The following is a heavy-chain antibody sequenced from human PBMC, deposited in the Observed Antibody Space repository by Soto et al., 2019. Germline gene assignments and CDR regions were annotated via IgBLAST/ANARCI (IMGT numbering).Heavy chain of an antibody. CDR2: LYYTGST. CDR3: ASGAFHI. J-gene: IGHJ3*02. CDR1: GGSITSDGFY. Sequence: QVQLQESGPGLLKPSQTLSLTCTVSGGSITSDGFYWTWIRQRPGKGLEWIAYLYYTGSTFYNPSLMSRLTISLDKSANRFSLKMTSVTAADTAIYFCASGAFHIWGQGTMVVVSS. V-gene: IGHV4-31*03.